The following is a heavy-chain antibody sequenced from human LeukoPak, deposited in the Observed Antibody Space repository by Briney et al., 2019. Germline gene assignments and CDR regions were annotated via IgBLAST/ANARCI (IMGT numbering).Heavy chain of an antibody. CDR1: GYTFTGYY. D-gene: IGHD3-16*01. CDR2: ISAYNGNT. V-gene: IGHV1-18*04. J-gene: IGHJ3*02. CDR3: ARVVGQWGSDAFDI. Sequence: ASVKVSCKASGYTFTGYYMHWVRQAPGQGLEWMGWISAYNGNTNYAQKLQGRVTMTTDTSTSTAYMELRSLRSDDTAVYYCARVVGQWGSDAFDIWGQGTMVTVSS.